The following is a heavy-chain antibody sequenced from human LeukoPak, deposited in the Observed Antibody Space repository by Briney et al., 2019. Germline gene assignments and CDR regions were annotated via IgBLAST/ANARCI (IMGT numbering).Heavy chain of an antibody. V-gene: IGHV3-30*02. D-gene: IGHD3-22*01. CDR3: TRTADYDNTGYYYIGGY. Sequence: GGSLRLSCAASGFTFSSYGMHWVRQAPGKGLEWVAFIRYDGSNKYYADSVKGRFTISRDNSKNSLYLQMNSLKTEDTAVYYCTRTADYDNTGYYYIGGYWGQGTLVAVSS. CDR1: GFTFSSYG. CDR2: IRYDGSNK. J-gene: IGHJ4*02.